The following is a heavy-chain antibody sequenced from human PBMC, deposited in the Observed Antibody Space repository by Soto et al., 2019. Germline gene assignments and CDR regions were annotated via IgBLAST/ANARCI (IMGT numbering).Heavy chain of an antibody. D-gene: IGHD6-6*01. CDR2: ISGSGGST. V-gene: IGHV3-23*01. CDR1: GFTFSSYA. CDR3: AKGYSSSFSPGY. J-gene: IGHJ4*02. Sequence: GGSLRLSCAASGFTFSSYAMSWVRQAPGKGLEWVSAISGSGGSTYYADSVKGRFTISRDSSKNTLYLQMNSLRAEDTAVYYCAKGYSSSFSPGYWGQGTLVTVSS.